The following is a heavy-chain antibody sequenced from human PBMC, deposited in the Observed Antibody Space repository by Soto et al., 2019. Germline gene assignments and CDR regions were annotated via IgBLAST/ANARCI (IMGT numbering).Heavy chain of an antibody. D-gene: IGHD2-15*01. V-gene: IGHV1-18*01. CDR2: ISTYNGNT. CDR3: ARSYCNGASCYSSEFVY. Sequence: QVQLVQSGAEVKRPGASVKVSCKASGYTFTYYGINWVRQAPGQGLEWVGWISTYNGNTNFAQKLQGRVTMTTDTSTSTAYMELRSLRSDDTAVYYCARSYCNGASCYSSEFVYWGQGTLVTVSS. CDR1: GYTFTYYG. J-gene: IGHJ4*02.